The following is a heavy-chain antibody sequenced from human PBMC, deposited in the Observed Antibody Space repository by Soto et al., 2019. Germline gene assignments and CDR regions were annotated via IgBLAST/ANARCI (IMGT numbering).Heavy chain of an antibody. Sequence: SETLSLTCTVSGGSISSSNYYWGWVRQPPGKGLEWIGTIYYSGSTYYNPSLKSRVTMSIDTSKNQFSLKLSSVTAADTAVYYCASPLWERGEYYYCVMDVWGQGTTVTVSS. D-gene: IGHD1-26*01. CDR3: ASPLWERGEYYYCVMDV. V-gene: IGHV4-39*01. CDR1: GGSISSSNYY. CDR2: IYYSGST. J-gene: IGHJ6*02.